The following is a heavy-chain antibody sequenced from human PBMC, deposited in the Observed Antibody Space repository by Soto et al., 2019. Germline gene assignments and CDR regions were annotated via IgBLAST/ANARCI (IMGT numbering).Heavy chain of an antibody. CDR3: ARDPPGIAASGGGG. Sequence: EVQLVESGGGLIQPGGSLRLSCAASGFTVSNNYMRWVRQAPGKGLEWVSLIYSGGSTHYADSVKGRFTISRDNSKNILYLQMNSLRVEDTAVYYCARDPPGIAASGGGGWGQGTLVTVSS. CDR2: IYSGGST. D-gene: IGHD6-13*01. CDR1: GFTVSNNY. V-gene: IGHV3-53*01. J-gene: IGHJ4*02.